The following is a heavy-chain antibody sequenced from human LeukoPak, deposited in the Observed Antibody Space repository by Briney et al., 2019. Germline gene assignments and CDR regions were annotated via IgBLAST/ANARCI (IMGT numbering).Heavy chain of an antibody. Sequence: GGSLRLSCAASGFTFDDYAMHWVRQAPGKGLEWVSSISSSSSYIYYADSVKGRFTISRDNAKNSLYLQMNSLRAEDTAVYYCARDREDVWGQGTTVTVSS. V-gene: IGHV3-21*01. CDR3: ARDREDV. CDR2: ISSSSSYI. CDR1: GFTFDDYA. J-gene: IGHJ6*02. D-gene: IGHD3-10*01.